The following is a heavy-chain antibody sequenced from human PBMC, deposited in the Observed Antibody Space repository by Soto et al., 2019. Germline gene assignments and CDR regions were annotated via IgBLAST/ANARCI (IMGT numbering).Heavy chain of an antibody. J-gene: IGHJ3*02. V-gene: IGHV3-21*01. CDR2: ISSSSSYI. D-gene: IGHD2-15*01. CDR1: GFTFSSYS. Sequence: PGGSMRLSCAAFGFTFSSYSMNWVRQAPGKGLEWVSSISSSSSYIYYADSVKGRFTISRDNAKNSLYLQMNSLRAEDTAVYYCARDDGSYGAFDIWGQGTMVTVSS. CDR3: ARDDGSYGAFDI.